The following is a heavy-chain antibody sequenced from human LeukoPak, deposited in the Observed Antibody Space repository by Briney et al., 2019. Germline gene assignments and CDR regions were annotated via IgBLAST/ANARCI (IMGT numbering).Heavy chain of an antibody. Sequence: PSETLSLTCAVYGGSFSGYYWSWIRQPPGKGLERIGEINHSGSTNYNPSLKSRVTISVDTSKNQFSLKLSSVTAADTAVYYCARGRTTETTFYYYYYGMDVWGQGTTVTVSS. J-gene: IGHJ6*02. D-gene: IGHD4-11*01. CDR1: GGSFSGYY. CDR2: INHSGST. V-gene: IGHV4-34*01. CDR3: ARGRTTETTFYYYYYGMDV.